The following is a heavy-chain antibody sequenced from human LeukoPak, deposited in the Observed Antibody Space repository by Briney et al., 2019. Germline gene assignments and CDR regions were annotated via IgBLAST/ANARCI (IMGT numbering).Heavy chain of an antibody. Sequence: SKTLSLTCTVSGYSISSGYYWGWIRQPPGKGLEWIGEINHSGSTNYNPSLKSRVTISVDTSKNQFSLKLSSVTAADTAVYYCARQRRYFDWLLPIDYWGQGTLVTVSS. CDR1: GYSISSGYY. D-gene: IGHD3-9*01. V-gene: IGHV4-38-2*02. CDR3: ARQRRYFDWLLPIDY. CDR2: INHSGST. J-gene: IGHJ4*02.